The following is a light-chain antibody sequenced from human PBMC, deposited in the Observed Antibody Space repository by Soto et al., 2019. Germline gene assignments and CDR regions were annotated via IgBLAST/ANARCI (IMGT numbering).Light chain of an antibody. Sequence: DIQMTQSPSTLSGSVGDRVTITCRASQTISSWLAWYQHKPGKAPKLLIYKASTLKSGVPSRFSGSGSGTAFTLTIISLQHDDFATYYCQHYNSYSEAFGQGTKVEL. CDR2: KAS. J-gene: IGKJ1*01. CDR1: QTISSW. CDR3: QHYNSYSEA. V-gene: IGKV1-5*03.